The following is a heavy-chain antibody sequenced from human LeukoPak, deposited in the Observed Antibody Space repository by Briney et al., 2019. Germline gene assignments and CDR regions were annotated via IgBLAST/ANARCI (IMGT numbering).Heavy chain of an antibody. CDR3: ARDYYGSGSYNPRFDY. J-gene: IGHJ4*02. Sequence: PGGSLRLSCAASGFTVSSNSMSWVREAPGKGLEWVSVLYSGGSTFYADSVKGRFTISRDNSNNTLYLQMNSLRAEDTAVYYCARDYYGSGSYNPRFDYWGQGTLVTVSS. V-gene: IGHV3-53*01. CDR2: LYSGGST. D-gene: IGHD3-10*01. CDR1: GFTVSSNS.